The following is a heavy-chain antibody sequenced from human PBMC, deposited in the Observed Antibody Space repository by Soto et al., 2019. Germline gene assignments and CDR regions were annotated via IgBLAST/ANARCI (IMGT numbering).Heavy chain of an antibody. J-gene: IGHJ5*02. V-gene: IGHV4-30-2*01. D-gene: IGHD3-10*01. CDR2: IYHSGST. Sequence: SETLSLTCAVSGGSISSGGYSWSWIRQPPGKGLEWIGYIYHSGSTYYNPSLKSRVTISVDRSKNQFSLKPSSVTAADTAVYYCARDTSRFYYGSGSYYWRWFDPWGQGTLVTVSS. CDR3: ARDTSRFYYGSGSYYWRWFDP. CDR1: GGSISSGGYS.